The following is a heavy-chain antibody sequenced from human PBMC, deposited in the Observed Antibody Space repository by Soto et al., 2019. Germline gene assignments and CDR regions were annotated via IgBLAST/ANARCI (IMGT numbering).Heavy chain of an antibody. D-gene: IGHD1-26*01. CDR3: ASDLSGGTYPWFFDL. Sequence: QVQLVQSGAEVKKPGASVKVSCKPSGYTLSIYGISRVRQAPVQGLEWMGWISAYNGNTKYAQKLQGRVTVTTDTSTSRAYMELRSLRSDDTAVYYCASDLSGGTYPWFFDLWGRGTLVTVSS. CDR1: GYTLSIYG. V-gene: IGHV1-18*01. J-gene: IGHJ2*01. CDR2: ISAYNGNT.